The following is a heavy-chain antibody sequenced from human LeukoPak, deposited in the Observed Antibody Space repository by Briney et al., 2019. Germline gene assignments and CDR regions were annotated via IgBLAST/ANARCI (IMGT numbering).Heavy chain of an antibody. Sequence: GGSLGLSCAASGFTVSISYMSWVRHAPGRGLECVSDIYRDGSTYYADSVKGRFTISRDNSRNTVYLQMNSLSAEDTAVYYCATRPGMGINYFDLWGRGTLVTVSS. CDR2: IYRDGST. D-gene: IGHD7-27*01. CDR3: ATRPGMGINYFDL. J-gene: IGHJ2*01. V-gene: IGHV3-53*01. CDR1: GFTVSISY.